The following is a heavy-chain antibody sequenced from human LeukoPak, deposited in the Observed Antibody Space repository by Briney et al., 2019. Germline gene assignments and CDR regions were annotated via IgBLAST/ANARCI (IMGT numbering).Heavy chain of an antibody. D-gene: IGHD6-19*01. J-gene: IGHJ4*02. V-gene: IGHV4-39*07. CDR1: GGSISSSSYY. CDR3: ARGIAVRRYFDY. Sequence: PSETLSLTCTVSGGSISSSSYYWGWIRQPPGKGLEWIGSIYYSGSTYYNPSLKSRVTISVDTSKNQFSLKLSSVTAADTAVYYCARGIAVRRYFDYWGQGTLVTVSS. CDR2: IYYSGST.